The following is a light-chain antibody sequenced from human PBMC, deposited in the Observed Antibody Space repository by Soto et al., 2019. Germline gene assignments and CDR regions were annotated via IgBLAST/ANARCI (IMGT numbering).Light chain of an antibody. Sequence: EIVLTQSPGTLSLSPGERATLSCRASQSVSSSYLAWYQQKPGQAPSLLIYGASSRPTGIPDRFSGSGSGTDFTLTISRLEPEDFAMYYCQQYGSSPLTFGQGTKVEIK. V-gene: IGKV3-20*01. CDR3: QQYGSSPLT. CDR2: GAS. CDR1: QSVSSSY. J-gene: IGKJ4*01.